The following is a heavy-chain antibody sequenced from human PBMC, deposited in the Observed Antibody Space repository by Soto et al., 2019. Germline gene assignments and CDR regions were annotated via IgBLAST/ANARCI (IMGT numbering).Heavy chain of an antibody. Sequence: SETLSLTCTVSGGSISSGGYYWSWIRQHPGKGLEWIGYIYYSGSTYYNPSLKSRVTISVDTSKNQFSLKLSSVTAADTAVYYCARDILPSGSYYSLSSTYFDYWGQGTLVTVSS. CDR1: GGSISSGGYY. D-gene: IGHD3-10*01. CDR2: IYYSGST. J-gene: IGHJ4*02. V-gene: IGHV4-31*03. CDR3: ARDILPSGSYYSLSSTYFDY.